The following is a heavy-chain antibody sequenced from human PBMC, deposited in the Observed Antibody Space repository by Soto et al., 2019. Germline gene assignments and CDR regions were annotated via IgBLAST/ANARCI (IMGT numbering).Heavy chain of an antibody. D-gene: IGHD6-19*01. Sequence: GGPVKVSCKASGGTFSSYAISWVRQAPGQGLEWMGGIIPIFGTANYAQKFQGRVTITADESTSTAYMELRSLRSDDTAVYYCARDYSSGLWYFDLWGRGTLVTVSS. V-gene: IGHV1-69*13. J-gene: IGHJ2*01. CDR3: ARDYSSGLWYFDL. CDR2: IIPIFGTA. CDR1: GGTFSSYA.